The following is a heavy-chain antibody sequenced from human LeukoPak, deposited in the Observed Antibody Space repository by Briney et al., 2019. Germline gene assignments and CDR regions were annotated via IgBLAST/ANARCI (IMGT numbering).Heavy chain of an antibody. CDR3: ARDGFILSYYYDSSGYYPFFDY. V-gene: IGHV1-2*02. Sequence: ASVKVSCKASGYTFTGYYMHWVRQAPGQGLEGMGWINPNSGGTNYAQKFQGRVTMTRDTSISTAYMELSRLRSDDTAVYYCARDGFILSYYYDSSGYYPFFDYWGQGTLVTVSS. CDR1: GYTFTGYY. J-gene: IGHJ4*02. CDR2: INPNSGGT. D-gene: IGHD3-22*01.